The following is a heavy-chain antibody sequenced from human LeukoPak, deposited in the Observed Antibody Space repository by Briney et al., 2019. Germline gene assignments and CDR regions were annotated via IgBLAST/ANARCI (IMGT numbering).Heavy chain of an antibody. J-gene: IGHJ3*02. Sequence: ASVKVSCKASGYTFTGYYMRWVRQAPGQGLEWMGWINPNSGDTNYSQKFQGRVSMTRDTSINTAYMELSRLTSDDTAVYYCTRDLYSSGWTDAFDIWGQGAMVTVSS. D-gene: IGHD6-19*01. CDR3: TRDLYSSGWTDAFDI. CDR1: GYTFTGYY. CDR2: INPNSGDT. V-gene: IGHV1-2*02.